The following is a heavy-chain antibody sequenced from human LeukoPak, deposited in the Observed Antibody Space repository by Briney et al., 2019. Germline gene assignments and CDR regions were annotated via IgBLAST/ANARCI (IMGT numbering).Heavy chain of an antibody. J-gene: IGHJ6*02. Sequence: GGSLKLSCAASGFTLSGSAIHWVRQASGKGLEWLGRIRIKPDNYATAYAASVKGRFTISRDDSKNSAYLQMDSLKAEDTAVYYCSRFALYYDGTYASDGLDVWGQGTTVTVSS. CDR2: IRIKPDNYAT. CDR3: SRFALYYDGTYASDGLDV. V-gene: IGHV3-73*01. CDR1: GFTLSGSA. D-gene: IGHD3-22*01.